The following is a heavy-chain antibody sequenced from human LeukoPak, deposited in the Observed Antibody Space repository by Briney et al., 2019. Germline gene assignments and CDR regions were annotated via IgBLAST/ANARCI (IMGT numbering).Heavy chain of an antibody. CDR3: AREDHGDYVWAAPWFDP. V-gene: IGHV1-69*13. D-gene: IGHD4-17*01. CDR1: GYTFTSYG. J-gene: IGHJ5*02. Sequence: GASVKVSCKASGYTFTSYGISWVRQAPGQGLEWMGGIIPIFGTANYAQKFQGRVTITADESTSTAYMELSSLRSEDTAVYYCAREDHGDYVWAAPWFDPWGQGTLVTVSS. CDR2: IIPIFGTA.